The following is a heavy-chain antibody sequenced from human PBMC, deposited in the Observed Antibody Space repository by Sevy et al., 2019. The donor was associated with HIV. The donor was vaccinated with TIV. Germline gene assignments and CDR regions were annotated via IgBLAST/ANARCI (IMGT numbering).Heavy chain of an antibody. CDR2: ISNSGTTI. CDR3: ARDLPPSATTVAHFDC. J-gene: IGHJ4*02. Sequence: GGSLRLSCAASGFIFSSYEMNWVRQAPGRGLEWVSYISNSGTTIYYSDSVKGRFTISRDNARNSLYLQMNSLRAEDTAVYYCARDLPPSATTVAHFDCWGQGAPGHRLL. D-gene: IGHD4-17*01. V-gene: IGHV3-48*03. CDR1: GFIFSSYE.